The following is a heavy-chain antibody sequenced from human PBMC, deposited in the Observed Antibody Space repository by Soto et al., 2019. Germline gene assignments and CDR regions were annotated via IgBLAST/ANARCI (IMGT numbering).Heavy chain of an antibody. CDR2: IYPGDSDT. V-gene: IGHV5-51*01. D-gene: IGHD5-12*01. J-gene: IGHJ3*02. CDR3: TRSRVRDGYNPDAFDI. Sequence: GESLKISCNGSGYNFASCWIGWVRQMPGKGLEWMGIIYPGDSDTRYSPSFQGQVTISADKSIDTAYLQWSSLKASDTAMYYCTRSRVRDGYNPDAFDICGQGTMVTVSS. CDR1: GYNFASCW.